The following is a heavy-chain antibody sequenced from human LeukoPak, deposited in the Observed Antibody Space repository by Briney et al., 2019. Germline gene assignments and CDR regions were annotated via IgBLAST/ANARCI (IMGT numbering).Heavy chain of an antibody. CDR3: AKVKESYFYMDV. CDR1: GFTFSSYG. J-gene: IGHJ6*03. Sequence: PGRSLRLSCAASGFTFSSYGMSWVRQAPGKGREWVSSISGSGGSTYYADSVKGRFTISRDNSKHTLYLQTSSLRVEDTAVYHCAKVKESYFYMDVWGKGTTVSISS. D-gene: IGHD3-10*01. CDR2: ISGSGGST. V-gene: IGHV3-23*01.